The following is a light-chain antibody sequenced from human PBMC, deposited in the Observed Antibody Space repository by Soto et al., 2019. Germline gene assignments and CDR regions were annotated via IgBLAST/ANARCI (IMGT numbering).Light chain of an antibody. J-gene: IGLJ1*01. V-gene: IGLV2-8*01. CDR1: SSDVGAHDN. CDR2: EIS. CDR3: SSFASSNNFPYV. Sequence: LTQPPSAPGSPGQSATISCTGTSSDVGAHDNACWYQQHTGKAPKLMIYEISQRPSGVPDRLSGAKSGHADFLTVSGLQAGDEAFYYCSSFASSNNFPYVFGNGTKVTVL.